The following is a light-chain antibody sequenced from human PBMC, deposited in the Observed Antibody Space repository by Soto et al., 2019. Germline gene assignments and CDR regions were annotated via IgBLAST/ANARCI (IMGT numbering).Light chain of an antibody. CDR1: ISDVVVYNY. CDR2: DFI. J-gene: IGLJ1*01. CDR3: SSHTSSSTPFYV. V-gene: IGLV2-14*01. Sequence: QSALTQPASVSGSPGQSITISFTVTISDVVVYNYVSFYQQHPFKAPKLMIYDFINLPSLFSNRFSVSNSGNTASLTISLXQXEDEADYYCSSHTSSSTPFYVFGTGTKVTVL.